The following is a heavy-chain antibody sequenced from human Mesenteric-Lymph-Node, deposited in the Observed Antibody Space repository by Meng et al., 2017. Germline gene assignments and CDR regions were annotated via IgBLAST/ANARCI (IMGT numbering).Heavy chain of an antibody. V-gene: IGHV6-1*01. CDR2: IYFRSKWYN. CDR1: GDSVSSYSAA. CDR3: ARDWGDVRGGFDF. Sequence: QVPLQLSGPGLVKPSQTISLTCASSGDSVSSYSAAWNWIRQSPSRGLEWLGRIYFRSKWYNDYAVSVTGRITINPDTSKNQFSLQLNSVTPEDTAIYYCARDWGDVRGGFDFWGQGTLVTVSS. J-gene: IGHJ4*02. D-gene: IGHD3-10*02.